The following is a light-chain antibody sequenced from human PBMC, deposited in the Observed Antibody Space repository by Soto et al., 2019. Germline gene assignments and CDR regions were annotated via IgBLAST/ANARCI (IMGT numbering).Light chain of an antibody. V-gene: IGKV3-20*01. Sequence: EIVLTQSPGTVSLSPGERATLSCRTSQNIKNNYLAWYQQKPGQAPRLLIYGASSRATGIPDRFSGSGSGTDFTLTISRLEPEDFAVYYCQQYGSSPKTFGQGTKVDIK. CDR1: QNIKNNY. J-gene: IGKJ1*01. CDR3: QQYGSSPKT. CDR2: GAS.